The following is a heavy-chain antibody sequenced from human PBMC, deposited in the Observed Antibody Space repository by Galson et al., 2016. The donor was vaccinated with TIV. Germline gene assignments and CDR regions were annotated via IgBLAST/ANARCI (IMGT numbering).Heavy chain of an antibody. CDR2: VTGRSASR. CDR1: GFTFYNYA. Sequence: SLRLSCAASGFTFYNYAMSWVRQAPGKGLEWVAVVTGRSASRNYADSVTGRFTISRDNSRNTVSLQMNSLRVDDTAVYYCAHKTWSYNSPYGMDVWGPGTTVTVSS. J-gene: IGHJ6*02. V-gene: IGHV3-23*01. D-gene: IGHD1-1*01. CDR3: AHKTWSYNSPYGMDV.